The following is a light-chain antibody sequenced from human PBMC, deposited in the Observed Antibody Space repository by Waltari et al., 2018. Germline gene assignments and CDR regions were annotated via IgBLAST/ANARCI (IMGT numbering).Light chain of an antibody. Sequence: QSVLTQPPSAYGTPGQRVTIPCSGSSSNIGSNAVTWYHQLPGPAPKLPLYTNNQRPSGVPDRFSGSKSGTSASLAISGLQSEDEADYFCAVWDDSLNGVLFGAGTKLTVL. CDR2: TNN. CDR1: SSNIGSNA. J-gene: IGLJ2*01. CDR3: AVWDDSLNGVL. V-gene: IGLV1-44*01.